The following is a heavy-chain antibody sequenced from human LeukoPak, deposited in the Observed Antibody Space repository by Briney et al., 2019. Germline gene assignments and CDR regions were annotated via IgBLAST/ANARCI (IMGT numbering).Heavy chain of an antibody. J-gene: IGHJ4*02. Sequence: GGSLRLSCAASGFTFSSYAMSWVRQAPGKGLEWVSAISGSGGSTYYADSVKGRFTISRDNSKNTLYLQMNSLRAEDTAVYYCAKDLPYYDILTGYYDYWGRGTLVTVSS. V-gene: IGHV3-23*01. D-gene: IGHD3-9*01. CDR2: ISGSGGST. CDR3: AKDLPYYDILTGYYDY. CDR1: GFTFSSYA.